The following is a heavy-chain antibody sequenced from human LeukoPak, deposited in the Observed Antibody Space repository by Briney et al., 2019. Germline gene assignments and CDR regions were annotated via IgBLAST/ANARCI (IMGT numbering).Heavy chain of an antibody. CDR2: ISAYNGNT. V-gene: IGHV1-18*01. CDR3: ARGGSRTVTTFNNWFDH. J-gene: IGHJ5*02. CDR1: GYTFTSDG. D-gene: IGHD4-17*01. Sequence: ASVKVSCKASGYTFTSDGISSVRQAPGQGLEWMGWISAYNGNTNYAQTLQGRVTMTTDTSTSTAYKELRSLRSDNTAVYCCARGGSRTVTTFNNWFDHWGQGTLVTVSS.